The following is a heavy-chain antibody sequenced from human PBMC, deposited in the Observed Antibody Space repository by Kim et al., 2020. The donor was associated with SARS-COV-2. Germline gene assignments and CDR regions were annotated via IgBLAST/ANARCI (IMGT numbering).Heavy chain of an antibody. V-gene: IGHV3-7*01. D-gene: IGHD1-26*01. CDR3: ARDLGASGSLDF. Sequence: GGSLRLSCEAFEFTFNSYWMNWVRQAPGKVPEWLSNVNQDGREKHYVDSVKGRFTISRDNARNSRYLQMSSLRADDTAIYYCARDLGASGSLDFWGPGT. J-gene: IGHJ4*02. CDR2: VNQDGREK. CDR1: EFTFNSYW.